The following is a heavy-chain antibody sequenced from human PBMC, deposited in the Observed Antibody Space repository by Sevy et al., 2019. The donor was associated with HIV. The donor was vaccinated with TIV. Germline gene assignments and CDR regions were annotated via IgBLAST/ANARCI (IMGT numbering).Heavy chain of an antibody. CDR2: IKSKTDGGTT. CDR1: GFTFSNAW. D-gene: IGHD3-10*01. CDR3: TTDPLFLAYRKNYGSWDYYYYGMDV. Sequence: GGSLRLSCAASGFTFSNAWMSWVRQAPGKGLEWVGRIKSKTDGGTTEYAAPVKGRFTTSGDDSKNTVYLQMNSLKTEDSSVYYWTTDPLFLAYRKNYGSWDYYYYGMDVWGQGTTVTVSS. J-gene: IGHJ6*02. V-gene: IGHV3-15*01.